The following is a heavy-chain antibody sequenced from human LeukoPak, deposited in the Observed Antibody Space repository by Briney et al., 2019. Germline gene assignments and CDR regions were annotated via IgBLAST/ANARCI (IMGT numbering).Heavy chain of an antibody. D-gene: IGHD3-10*01. Sequence: SETLSLTCTVSGGSISSSSYYWGWIRQPPGKGLEWIGSIYYSGSTYYNPSLKSRVTISVDTSKNQFSLKLSSVTAADTAVYYCVGSGSYYYGMDVWGQGTTVTVS. V-gene: IGHV4-39*01. CDR2: IYYSGST. CDR1: GGSISSSSYY. CDR3: VGSGSYYYGMDV. J-gene: IGHJ6*02.